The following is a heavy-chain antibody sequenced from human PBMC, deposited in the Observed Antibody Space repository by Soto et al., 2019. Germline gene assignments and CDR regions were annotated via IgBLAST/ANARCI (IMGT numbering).Heavy chain of an antibody. J-gene: IGHJ5*02. CDR3: ARRLNLGSFDH. Sequence: SETLSLTCNVSGVSLTGYHWNWIRQPPGKTLEWIGFVYYSGSVSYNPSLKGRASISVDRSKNQFSLRLTSVTAADTAVYYCARRLNLGSFDHWGQGTLVTSPQ. CDR2: VYYSGSV. CDR1: GVSLTGYH. D-gene: IGHD3-10*01. V-gene: IGHV4-59*01.